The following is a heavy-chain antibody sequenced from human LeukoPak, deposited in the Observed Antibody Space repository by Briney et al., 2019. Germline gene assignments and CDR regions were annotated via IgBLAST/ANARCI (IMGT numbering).Heavy chain of an antibody. V-gene: IGHV4-39*01. J-gene: IGHJ4*02. Sequence: PSESLSLTCTVSGGSISSSSYYWGWIRQPPGKGLEWIGSIFYSGSTYYNPSLKSRLTISVDTSKNQFSLKLSPVTAADTAVYYCARMGTTFDYWGQGTLVTVSS. CDR2: IFYSGST. D-gene: IGHD1-1*01. CDR3: ARMGTTFDY. CDR1: GGSISSSSYY.